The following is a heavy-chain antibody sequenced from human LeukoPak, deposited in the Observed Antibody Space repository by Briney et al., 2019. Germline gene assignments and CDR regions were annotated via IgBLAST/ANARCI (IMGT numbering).Heavy chain of an antibody. V-gene: IGHV3-23*01. CDR3: AKKLVGSYPFDY. CDR1: GFPFNIFA. CDR2: ISGSGGTS. J-gene: IGHJ4*02. Sequence: GGSVRLPCAASGFPFNIFAVRWVRQAPGKGLEGVSVISGSGGTSYYADSVKGRFTISRDNSKNTLYLQMNSLRAEDTAVYYCAKKLVGSYPFDYWGQGTLVTVSS. D-gene: IGHD1-26*01.